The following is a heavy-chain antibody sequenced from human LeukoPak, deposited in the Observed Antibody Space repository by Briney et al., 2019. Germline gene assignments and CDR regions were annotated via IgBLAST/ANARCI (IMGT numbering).Heavy chain of an antibody. Sequence: GRSLRLSCAASGFTFSSYVMHWVRQAPGKGLEWVALISYGGSNEYYADSVKGRFTISRDTSKNTLYLEMNSLRAEDTAVYYCARDLYYDILTGYFNDYWGQGTLVTVSS. V-gene: IGHV3-30-3*01. CDR1: GFTFSSYV. J-gene: IGHJ4*02. CDR3: ARDLYYDILTGYFNDY. D-gene: IGHD3-9*01. CDR2: ISYGGSNE.